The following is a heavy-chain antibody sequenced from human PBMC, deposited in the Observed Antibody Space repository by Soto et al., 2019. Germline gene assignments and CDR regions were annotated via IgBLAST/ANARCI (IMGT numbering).Heavy chain of an antibody. V-gene: IGHV3-30-3*01. CDR3: ARDIMWGSSGYGWDDGY. Sequence: GGSLRLSCAASGFTFSSYAMHWVRQAPGKGLEWVAVISYDGSNKYYADSVKGRFTISRDNSKNTLYLQMNSLRAEDTAVYYCARDIMWGSSGYGWDDGYWGQGTLVTVSS. J-gene: IGHJ4*02. CDR1: GFTFSSYA. D-gene: IGHD3-22*01. CDR2: ISYDGSNK.